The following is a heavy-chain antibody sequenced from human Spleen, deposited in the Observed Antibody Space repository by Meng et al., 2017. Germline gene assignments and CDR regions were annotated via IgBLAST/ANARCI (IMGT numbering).Heavy chain of an antibody. D-gene: IGHD6-19*01. V-gene: IGHV3-23*01. CDR2: ISGSGSSA. Sequence: GESLKISCAASEFTFTDSYTSWLRQAPGKGLEWVSSISGSGSSAYYADSVKGRFTISRDNSKNTLYLQMNSLRAEDTAVYYCAIAVAGRFDYWGQGTLVTVSS. J-gene: IGHJ4*02. CDR3: AIAVAGRFDY. CDR1: EFTFTDSY.